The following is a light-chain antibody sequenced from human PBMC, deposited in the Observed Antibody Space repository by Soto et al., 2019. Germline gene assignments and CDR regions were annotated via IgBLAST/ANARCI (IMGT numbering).Light chain of an antibody. Sequence: QSVLTQPPSGSGAPGQRGTISCTGSSSNIGAGYDVHWYQQLPGTAPKLLIYGNSNRPSGVPDRLSGSKSGTSASLAITGRQAEDEADYYCQSYDSSLSGFVVFGGGTKLTVL. V-gene: IGLV1-40*01. CDR3: QSYDSSLSGFVV. CDR2: GNS. CDR1: SSNIGAGYD. J-gene: IGLJ2*01.